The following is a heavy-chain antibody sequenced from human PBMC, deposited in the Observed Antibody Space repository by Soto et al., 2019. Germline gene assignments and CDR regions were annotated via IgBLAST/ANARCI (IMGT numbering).Heavy chain of an antibody. J-gene: IGHJ4*02. D-gene: IGHD6-19*01. CDR2: IKQDGSEK. Sequence: EVQLVESGGGLVQPGGSLRLSCVASGFTFSSYWMSWVRQAPGKGLEWVANIKQDGSEKFYVDSVKGRFTISRDNAKNSLYLQMNNLRAEDTAVYYCARGTGAAVAADYWGQGTLVTVSS. CDR3: ARGTGAAVAADY. V-gene: IGHV3-7*01. CDR1: GFTFSSYW.